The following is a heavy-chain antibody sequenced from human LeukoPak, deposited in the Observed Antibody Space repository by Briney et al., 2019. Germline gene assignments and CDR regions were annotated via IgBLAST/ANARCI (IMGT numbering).Heavy chain of an antibody. J-gene: IGHJ4*02. Sequence: GGSLRLSCAASGFTFSSYGMHWVRQAPGKGLEWVAVIWYDGSNKYYADSVKGRFTISRDNSKNTLYLQMNSLRAEGTAVYYCARVAAAGTGFVEGFDYWGQGTLVTVSS. CDR1: GFTFSSYG. D-gene: IGHD6-13*01. CDR2: IWYDGSNK. V-gene: IGHV3-33*01. CDR3: ARVAAAGTGFVEGFDY.